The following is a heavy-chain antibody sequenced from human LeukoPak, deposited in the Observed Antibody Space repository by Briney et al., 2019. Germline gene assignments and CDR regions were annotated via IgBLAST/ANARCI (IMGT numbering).Heavy chain of an antibody. CDR3: ARGRYRGTTYYFDY. D-gene: IGHD5-12*01. CDR2: IKKDGSET. V-gene: IGHV3-7*03. Sequence: GGSLRLPCAASGFTFSTSWMSWVRQVPGKGLEWVANIKKDGSETYYVDSVKGRFTISRDNAKNSLYLQMNSLRAEDTAMYYWARGRYRGTTYYFDYGGKGPRVTVSS. J-gene: IGHJ4*02. CDR1: GFTFSTSW.